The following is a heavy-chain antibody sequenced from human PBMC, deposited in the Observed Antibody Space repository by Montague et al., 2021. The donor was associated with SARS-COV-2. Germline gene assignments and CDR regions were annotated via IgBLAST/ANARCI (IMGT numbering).Heavy chain of an antibody. CDR3: ARDLNEYSSSGGFDY. Sequence: SETLSLTCTVSGGSISSSSYYWGWIRQPPGKGLEWIGSIYYSGSTYYKPSLKSRVTISVDTSKNQFSLKLSSVTAADTAVYYCARDLNEYSSSGGFDYWGQGTLVTVSS. CDR1: GGSISSSSYY. CDR2: IYYSGST. J-gene: IGHJ4*02. V-gene: IGHV4-39*07. D-gene: IGHD6-6*01.